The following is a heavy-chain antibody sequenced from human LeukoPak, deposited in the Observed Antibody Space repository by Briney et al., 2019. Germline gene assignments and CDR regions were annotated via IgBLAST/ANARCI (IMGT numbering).Heavy chain of an antibody. CDR2: ISSSSSTI. CDR1: GFTFSSHS. CDR3: ARACYSTSCY. V-gene: IGHV3-48*04. J-gene: IGHJ4*02. Sequence: GGSLRLPCAASGFTFSSHSMNWVRQAPEKGLEWVSYISSSSSTIYYADSVKGRFTISRDNAKNSLYLQMNSLRAEDTAVYYCARACYSTSCYWGQGTLVTVSS. D-gene: IGHD2-2*01.